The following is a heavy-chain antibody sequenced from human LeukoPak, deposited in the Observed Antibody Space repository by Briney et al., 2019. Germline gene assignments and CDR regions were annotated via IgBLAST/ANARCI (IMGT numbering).Heavy chain of an antibody. J-gene: IGHJ4*02. Sequence: SETLSLTCTVSGGSISSSSYYWGWIRQPPGKGLEWLGSGYYSGSTYYNPSLKSRVTISVDTSKNQFSLKLSSVTAADTAVYYCARESSSWPEYFDYWGQGTLVTVSS. CDR2: GYYSGST. D-gene: IGHD6-13*01. V-gene: IGHV4-39*07. CDR1: GGSISSSSYY. CDR3: ARESSSWPEYFDY.